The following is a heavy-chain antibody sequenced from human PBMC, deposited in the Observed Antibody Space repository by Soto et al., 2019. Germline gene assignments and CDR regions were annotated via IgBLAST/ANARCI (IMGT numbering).Heavy chain of an antibody. CDR3: AIDVGYYYDGSGAIYGMDV. J-gene: IGHJ6*02. Sequence: SVKVSCKASGGTFSSYAISWVRQAPGQGLEWMGGIIPIFGTANYAQKFQGRVTITADESTSTAHMQLSSLRSEDTAVYYCAIDVGYYYDGSGAIYGMDVWGQGTKVTVSS. CDR1: GGTFSSYA. D-gene: IGHD3-22*01. CDR2: IIPIFGTA. V-gene: IGHV1-69*13.